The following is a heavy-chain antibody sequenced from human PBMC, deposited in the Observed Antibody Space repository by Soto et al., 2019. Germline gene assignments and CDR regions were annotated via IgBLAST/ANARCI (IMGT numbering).Heavy chain of an antibody. CDR2: ISGSGGST. D-gene: IGHD3-22*01. CDR1: GFTFSSYA. J-gene: IGHJ4*02. CDR3: ATQHYYDSSHGY. Sequence: GSLRLSCAASGFTFSSYAMSWVRQAPGKGLEWVSAISGSGGSTYYADSVKGRFTISRDNSKNTLYLQMNSLRAEDTAVYYCATQHYYDSSHGYWGQGTLVTVFS. V-gene: IGHV3-23*01.